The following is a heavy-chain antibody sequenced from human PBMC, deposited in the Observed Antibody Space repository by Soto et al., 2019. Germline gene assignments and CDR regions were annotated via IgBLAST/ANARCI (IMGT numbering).Heavy chain of an antibody. CDR2: INHSGST. V-gene: IGHV4-34*01. D-gene: IGHD2-15*01. CDR1: GGSFSGYY. CDR3: ARAHSHQYYFDY. J-gene: IGHJ4*02. Sequence: TSETLSLTCAVYGGSFSGYYWSWIRQPPGKGLEWIGEINHSGSTNYNPSLKSRVTISVDASKNQFSLKLSSVTAADTAVYYCARAHSHQYYFDYWGQGTLVTVSS.